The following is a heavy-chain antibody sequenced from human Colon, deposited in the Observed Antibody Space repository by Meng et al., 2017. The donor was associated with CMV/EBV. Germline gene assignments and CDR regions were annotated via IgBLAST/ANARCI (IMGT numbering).Heavy chain of an antibody. CDR2: IGGADGVT. J-gene: IGHJ4*02. CDR1: GFSISDYY. Sequence: SCAAYGFSISDYYVSWIRQATGKGLEWISYIGGADGVTYYADSLKGRFTISRDNARQSLYLQMASLRVEDTAIYYCARGRRDIGFDSWGQGALVTVSS. V-gene: IGHV3-11*01. CDR3: ARGRRDIGFDS. D-gene: IGHD2-15*01.